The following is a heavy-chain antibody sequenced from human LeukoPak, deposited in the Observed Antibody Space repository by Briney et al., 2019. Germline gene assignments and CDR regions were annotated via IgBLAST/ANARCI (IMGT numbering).Heavy chain of an antibody. J-gene: IGHJ4*02. V-gene: IGHV4-39*01. CDR2: IYDTGST. D-gene: IGHD3-3*01. CDR3: QSRFLEWLLDY. Sequence: PSETLSLTCTVSGDSIRSNNYYWGWIRQPPGRGLEWIGSIYDTGSTFYNPSLKSRVIISVDTSKNQFSLKLSSVTAADTAVYYCQSRFLEWLLDYWGQGTLVTVSS. CDR1: GDSIRSNNYY.